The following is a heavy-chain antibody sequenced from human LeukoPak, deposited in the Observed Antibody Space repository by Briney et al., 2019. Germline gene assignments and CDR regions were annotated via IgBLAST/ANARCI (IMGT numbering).Heavy chain of an antibody. CDR2: TNHSGST. CDR1: GGSFSGYY. Sequence: KASETLSLTCGVYGGSFSGYYWSWIRHPPGGGLGWIGETNHSGSTNYNPSLKSRVTISVDTSKNQFSLKLNSVTAADTAVYYCASSLRIPVASWGQGTLVTVSS. V-gene: IGHV4-34*01. D-gene: IGHD6-19*01. J-gene: IGHJ5*02. CDR3: ASSLRIPVAS.